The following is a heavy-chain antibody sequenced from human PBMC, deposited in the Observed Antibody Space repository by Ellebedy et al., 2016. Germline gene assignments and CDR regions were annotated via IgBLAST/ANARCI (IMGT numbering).Heavy chain of an antibody. D-gene: IGHD5-18*01. Sequence: SETLSLTCAVYGGSFSSYYWGWIRQPPGKGLEWIGTIYYNGSTYYYPSLKSRVTISADTSKNQFSLKLSSVTAADTAVYYCARGYSYGYCFDYWGQGTLVTVSS. V-gene: IGHV4-39*01. CDR1: GGSFSSYY. CDR3: ARGYSYGYCFDY. CDR2: IYYNGST. J-gene: IGHJ4*02.